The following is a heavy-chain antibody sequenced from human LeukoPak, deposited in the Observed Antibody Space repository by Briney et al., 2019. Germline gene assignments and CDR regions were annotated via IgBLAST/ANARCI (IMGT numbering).Heavy chain of an antibody. Sequence: GGALRHFRAAFGFPFREFQKSWIPPPPGEGLGWVSYIRSSGSDTYYADSVKGRFTISRDNTKNALYLQMNSLRADDTAVYYCARRGANSGHTFDYWGQGTLVSVSS. D-gene: IGHD5-12*01. J-gene: IGHJ4*02. CDR2: IRSSGSDT. CDR1: GFPFREFQ. CDR3: ARRGANSGHTFDY. V-gene: IGHV3-11*01.